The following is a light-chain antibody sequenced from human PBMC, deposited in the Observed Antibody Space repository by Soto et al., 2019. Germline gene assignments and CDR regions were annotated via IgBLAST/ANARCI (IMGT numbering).Light chain of an antibody. CDR3: QQRSNWPKYT. V-gene: IGKV3-11*01. CDR2: DAS. CDR1: QSVSSY. Sequence: EIVLTQSPATLSLSPGERATLSCRASQSVSSYLAWYQQKPGQAPRLLIYDASNMATGIPAWFSGSGSGTDFTLTISSLEPEDFAVYYCQQRSNWPKYTFGQGTKLEIK. J-gene: IGKJ2*01.